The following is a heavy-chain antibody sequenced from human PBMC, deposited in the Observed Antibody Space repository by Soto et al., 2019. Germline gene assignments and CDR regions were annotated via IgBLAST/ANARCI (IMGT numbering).Heavy chain of an antibody. CDR2: INHSGST. J-gene: IGHJ4*02. CDR3: AIVGYYDILTGRRSDY. CDR1: GGSFSGYY. D-gene: IGHD3-9*01. Sequence: PSETLSLTCAVYGGSFSGYYWSRIRQPPGKGLEWIGEINHSGSTNYNPSLKSRVTISVDTSKNQFSLKLSSVTAADTAVYYCAIVGYYDILTGRRSDYWGQGTLVTVSS. V-gene: IGHV4-34*01.